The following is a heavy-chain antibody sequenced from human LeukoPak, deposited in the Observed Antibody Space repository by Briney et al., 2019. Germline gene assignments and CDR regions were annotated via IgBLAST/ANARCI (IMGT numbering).Heavy chain of an antibody. V-gene: IGHV1-69*13. CDR2: IIPIFGTA. J-gene: IGHJ6*03. CDR1: GYTFTSYD. D-gene: IGHD3-3*01. Sequence: SVKVSCKASGYTFTSYDINWVRQAPGQGLEWMGGIIPIFGTANYAQKFQGRVTITADESTSTAYMELSSLRSEDTAVYYCARGIFAELYYYYYYMDVWGKGTTVTVSS. CDR3: ARGIFAELYYYYYYMDV.